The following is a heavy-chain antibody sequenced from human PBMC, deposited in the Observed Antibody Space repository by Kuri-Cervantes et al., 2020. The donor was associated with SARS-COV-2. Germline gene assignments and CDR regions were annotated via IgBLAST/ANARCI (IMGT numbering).Heavy chain of an antibody. CDR3: GGIAEAE. Sequence: LSLTCAASGFTFSSYSMNWVRQAPGKGLEWVAVIWYDGSNKYYADSVKGRFTISRDNSKNTLYLQMNSLRAEDTAVYYCGGIAEAEWGQGTLVTVSS. J-gene: IGHJ4*02. CDR1: GFTFSSYS. D-gene: IGHD6-13*01. CDR2: IWYDGSNK. V-gene: IGHV3-33*08.